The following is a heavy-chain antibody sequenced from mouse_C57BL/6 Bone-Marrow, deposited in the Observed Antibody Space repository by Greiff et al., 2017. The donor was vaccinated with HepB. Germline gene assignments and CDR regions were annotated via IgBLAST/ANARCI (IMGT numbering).Heavy chain of an antibody. CDR1: GFSLTSYG. Sequence: VQLVESGPGLVQPSQSLSITCTVSGFSLTSYGVHWVRQSPGKGLEWLGVIWSGGSTDYNAAFISRLSISKDNSKSQVFFKMNSLQADDTAIYYCARLTTALDYWGQGTTLTVSS. D-gene: IGHD1-2*01. CDR3: ARLTTALDY. J-gene: IGHJ2*01. V-gene: IGHV2-2*01. CDR2: IWSGGST.